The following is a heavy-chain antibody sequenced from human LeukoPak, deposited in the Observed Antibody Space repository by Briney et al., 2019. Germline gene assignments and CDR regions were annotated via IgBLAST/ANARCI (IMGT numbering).Heavy chain of an antibody. CDR2: IYYSGST. V-gene: IGHV4-59*01. CDR1: GGSISSYF. CDR3: ARTVPAAIAWFDP. J-gene: IGHJ5*02. D-gene: IGHD2-2*02. Sequence: PSAPPFPSFASSGGSISSYFWRLIREPPGEGLGGIGYIYYSGSTNYNPSLKSRVTISVDTSKNQFSLKLSSVTAADTAVYYCARTVPAAIAWFDPWGQGTLVTVSS.